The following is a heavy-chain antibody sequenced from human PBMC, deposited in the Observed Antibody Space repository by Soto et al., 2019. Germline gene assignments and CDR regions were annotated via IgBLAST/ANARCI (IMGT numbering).Heavy chain of an antibody. Sequence: QVQLLQSGAEVKKPGSSVKVSCQASGDTLTSYTVNWVRQAPGQGLEWVGGITPVFGTTDYAHKFQGRVTITADEGANVASVERNPLTSEDTGVYYSARAWAMRGVLGDCDPYVWGQGTTVIVSS. CDR1: GDTLTSYT. J-gene: IGHJ6*02. CDR2: ITPVFGTT. V-gene: IGHV1-69*01. CDR3: ARAWAMRGVLGDCDPYV. D-gene: IGHD3-16*01.